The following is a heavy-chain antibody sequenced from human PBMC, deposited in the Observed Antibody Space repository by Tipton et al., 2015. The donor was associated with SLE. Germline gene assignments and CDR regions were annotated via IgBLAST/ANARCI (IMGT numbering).Heavy chain of an antibody. D-gene: IGHD6-6*01. CDR3: ARDLATRRGMRLFYSGMDV. J-gene: IGHJ6*02. CDR1: GFTFSSYQ. Sequence: SLRLSCAASGFTFSSYQMNWVRQAPGKGLEWISSISATGSTKYYADSVRGRFTISRDNAKNSLDLQMDSLRAEDTAVYYCARDLATRRGMRLFYSGMDVWGQGTTVTVSS. CDR2: ISATGSTK. V-gene: IGHV3-48*03.